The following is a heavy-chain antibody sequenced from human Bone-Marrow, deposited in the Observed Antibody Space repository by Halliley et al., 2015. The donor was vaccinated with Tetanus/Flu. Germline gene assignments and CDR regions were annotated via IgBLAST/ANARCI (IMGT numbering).Heavy chain of an antibody. Sequence: EWIGYIYYSGSTYYNPSLKSRVTISVDTSNNQFSLKLSSVTAADTAVYFCARASGSGNWFDPGGQGTLVTVSS. D-gene: IGHD1-26*01. J-gene: IGHJ5*02. V-gene: IGHV4-31*02. CDR2: IYYSGST. CDR3: ARASGSGNWFDP.